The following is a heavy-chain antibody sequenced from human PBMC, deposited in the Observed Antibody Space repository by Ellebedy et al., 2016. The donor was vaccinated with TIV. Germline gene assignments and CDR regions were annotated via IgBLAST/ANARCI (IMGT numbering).Heavy chain of an antibody. J-gene: IGHJ4*02. CDR3: THTHSSGSSSWYPRLVGNFDS. V-gene: IGHV2-5*02. CDR2: IYWDDDK. D-gene: IGHD6-13*01. Sequence: SGPTLVKPTQTLTLTCTFSGFSLTTRGVGVGWIRQPTGKALEWLALIYWDDDKRYSPSLKSRLIITKDTSKHQVVLTMTNIDPVDTATYYCTHTHSSGSSSWYPRLVGNFDSWGQGTLVTVSS. CDR1: GFSLTTRGVG.